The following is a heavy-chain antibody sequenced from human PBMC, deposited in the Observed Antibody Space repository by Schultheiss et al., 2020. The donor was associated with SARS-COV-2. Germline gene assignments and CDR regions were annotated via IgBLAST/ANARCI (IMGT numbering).Heavy chain of an antibody. V-gene: IGHV1-46*01. Sequence: ASVKVSCKASGGTFSSYAISWVRQAPGQGLEWMGIINPSGGSTSYAQKFQGRVTMTTDTSTSTVYMELRSLRSDDTAVYYCARLGYCSGGSCYSYYYGMDVWGQGTTVTVSS. CDR3: ARLGYCSGGSCYSYYYGMDV. CDR1: GGTFSSYA. J-gene: IGHJ6*02. CDR2: INPSGGST. D-gene: IGHD2-15*01.